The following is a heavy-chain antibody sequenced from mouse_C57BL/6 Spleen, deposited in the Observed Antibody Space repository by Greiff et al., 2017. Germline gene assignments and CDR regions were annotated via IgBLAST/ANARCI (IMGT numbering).Heavy chain of an antibody. V-gene: IGHV1-74*01. Sequence: QVQLQQPGAELVKPGASVKVSCKASGYTFTSYWMHWVKQRPGQGLEWIGRIHPSDSDTNYNQKFKDKATLTVDKSSSTAYMQLSSLTSEDSAVYYCARGRIYYGYGAWFAYWGQGTLVTVSA. J-gene: IGHJ3*01. CDR3: ARGRIYYGYGAWFAY. CDR2: IHPSDSDT. D-gene: IGHD2-2*01. CDR1: GYTFTSYW.